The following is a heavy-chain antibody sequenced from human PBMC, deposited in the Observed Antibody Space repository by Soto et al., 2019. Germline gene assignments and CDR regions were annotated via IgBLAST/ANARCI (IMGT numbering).Heavy chain of an antibody. CDR3: TFPRGYGDRLDAFDI. Sequence: GGSLRLSCAASGFTFSGSAMHWVRQASGKGLEWVGRIRSKANSYATAYAASVKGRFTISRDDSKNTAYLQMNSLKTEDTAVYYCTFPRGYGDRLDAFDIWGQGTMVTVSS. V-gene: IGHV3-73*01. D-gene: IGHD4-17*01. J-gene: IGHJ3*02. CDR2: IRSKANSYAT. CDR1: GFTFSGSA.